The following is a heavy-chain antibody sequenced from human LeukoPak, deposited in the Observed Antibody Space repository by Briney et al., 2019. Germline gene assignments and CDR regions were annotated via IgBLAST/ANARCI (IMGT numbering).Heavy chain of an antibody. CDR1: GGSFSGYY. CDR3: ARGRYSSGWPFDY. J-gene: IGHJ4*02. V-gene: IGHV4-34*01. D-gene: IGHD6-19*01. CDR2: INHSGST. Sequence: SETLSLTCAVYGGSFSGYYSSWIRQPPGKGLEWSGEINHSGSTNYNPSLKSRVTISVDTSKNQFSLKLSSVTAADTAVYYCARGRYSSGWPFDYWGQGTLVTVSS.